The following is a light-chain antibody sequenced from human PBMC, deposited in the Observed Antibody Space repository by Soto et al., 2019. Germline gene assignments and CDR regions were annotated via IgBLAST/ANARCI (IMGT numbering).Light chain of an antibody. CDR1: TGTVTSGNY. J-gene: IGLJ2*01. V-gene: IGLV7-43*01. Sequence: QAVVTQEPSLTVSPGGTVTLTCASNTGTVTSGNYPNWFQQKPGQAPRALIYRTSNKHSWTPARFSGSLLGGKAALTLSGVQPEDEADYYSLLNYRDFHVFGGGTKLTVL. CDR2: RTS. CDR3: LLNYRDFHV.